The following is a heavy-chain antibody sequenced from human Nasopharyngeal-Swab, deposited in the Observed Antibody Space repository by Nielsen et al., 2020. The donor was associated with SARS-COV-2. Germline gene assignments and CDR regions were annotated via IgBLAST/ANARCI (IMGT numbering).Heavy chain of an antibody. Sequence: WVRQAPGQGLEWMGIINPSGGSTSYAQKFQGRVTMTRDTSTSTVYMELSSLRSEDTAVYYCARGTQSAFYDYVWGSNPLGGDYRGQGTLVTVSS. V-gene: IGHV1-46*01. CDR3: ARGTQSAFYDYVWGSNPLGGDY. D-gene: IGHD3-16*01. CDR2: INPSGGST. J-gene: IGHJ4*02.